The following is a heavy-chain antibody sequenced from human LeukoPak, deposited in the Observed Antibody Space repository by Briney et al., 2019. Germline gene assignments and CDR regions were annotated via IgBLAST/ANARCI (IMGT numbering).Heavy chain of an antibody. CDR2: ISAYNGNT. V-gene: IGHV1-18*01. J-gene: IGHJ4*02. CDR3: ARDPRGRSSSWYPFDY. CDR1: GYTFTSYG. Sequence: ASVKVSCKASGYTFTSYGISWVRQAPGQGLEWMGWISAYNGNTNYAQKLQGRVTMTTDTSTGTAYMELRSLRSDDTAVYYCARDPRGRSSSWYPFDYWGQGTLVTVSS. D-gene: IGHD6-13*01.